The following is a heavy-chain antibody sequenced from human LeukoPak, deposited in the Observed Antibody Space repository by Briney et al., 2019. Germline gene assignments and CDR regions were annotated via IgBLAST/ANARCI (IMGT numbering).Heavy chain of an antibody. D-gene: IGHD2-8*02. J-gene: IGHJ4*02. CDR2: ISDIGSI. CDR1: GGSISSYY. Sequence: PSETLSLTCTVPGGSISSYYWSWIRQPPGKGLEWIAYISDIGSINYNPSLKSRVTISLDTSKNQFSLKLSSVTAADTTVYYCAGHHPRNTVDFWGQGTLVTVSS. V-gene: IGHV4-59*08. CDR3: AGHHPRNTVDF.